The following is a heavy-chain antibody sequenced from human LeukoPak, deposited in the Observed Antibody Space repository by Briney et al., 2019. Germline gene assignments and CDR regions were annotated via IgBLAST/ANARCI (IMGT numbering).Heavy chain of an antibody. V-gene: IGHV3-48*02. D-gene: IGHD6-19*01. CDR1: GFTFSSYS. J-gene: IGHJ5*02. Sequence: GGSLRLSCAASGFTFSSYSMNWVRQAPGKGLEWVSYISSGSSSIYYADSVKGRFTISRDNAKNSLYLQLNSLRDEDTAVYYCARVVAGIDWFDPWGEGALVTVSS. CDR2: ISSGSSSI. CDR3: ARVVAGIDWFDP.